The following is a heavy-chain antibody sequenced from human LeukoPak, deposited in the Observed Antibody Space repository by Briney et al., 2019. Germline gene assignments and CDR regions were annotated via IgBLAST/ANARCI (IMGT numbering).Heavy chain of an antibody. Sequence: KPSETLSLTCTVSGYSITSGHYWGWIRQPPGKGLEWIGSLYEGETTYYNPSLKTRLTISLDTSKNQFSLRLSSVTAADTAVYYCGSNWSDFDYWGQGILVTVSS. CDR2: LYEGETT. V-gene: IGHV4-38-2*02. D-gene: IGHD1-1*01. J-gene: IGHJ4*02. CDR1: GYSITSGHY. CDR3: GSNWSDFDY.